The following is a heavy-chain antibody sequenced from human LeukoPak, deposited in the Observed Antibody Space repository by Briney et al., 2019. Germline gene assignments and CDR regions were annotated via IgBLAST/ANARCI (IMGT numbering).Heavy chain of an antibody. D-gene: IGHD2/OR15-2a*01. CDR2: ISYDGSNK. Sequence: PGRSLRLSCAASGFTFSSYAMHWARQAPGKGLEWVAVISYDGSNKYYADSVKGRFTISRDNSKNTLYLQMNSLRAEDTAVYYCARDLRISGAFDIWGQGTMVTVSS. CDR1: GFTFSSYA. V-gene: IGHV3-30-3*01. J-gene: IGHJ3*02. CDR3: ARDLRISGAFDI.